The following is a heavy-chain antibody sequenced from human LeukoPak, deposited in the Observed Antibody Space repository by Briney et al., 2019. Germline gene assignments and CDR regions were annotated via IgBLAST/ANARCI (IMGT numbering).Heavy chain of an antibody. V-gene: IGHV3-23*01. Sequence: GGSLRLSCAASGFTFSSYGMTWVRQAPGKGLEWVSVISGSGSSTYYSDSVKGRFTISRDNSKNTLYLQMNSLRAEDTAVYYCAKDRFISAAVNRGNDYWGQGTLVTVSS. CDR3: AKDRFISAAVNRGNDY. CDR1: GFTFSSYG. J-gene: IGHJ4*02. CDR2: ISGSGSST. D-gene: IGHD6-13*01.